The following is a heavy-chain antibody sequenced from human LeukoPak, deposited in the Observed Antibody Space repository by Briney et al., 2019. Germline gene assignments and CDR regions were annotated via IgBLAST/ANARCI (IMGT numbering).Heavy chain of an antibody. V-gene: IGHV1-2*06. CDR3: ASIAAAGTIRFDP. CDR2: INPISGGT. Sequence: ASVKVSCKASGYTFTGYYMHWVRQAPGQGLEWMGRINPISGGTNYAQKFQGRVTMTRDTSISTAYMELSRLRSDGTAVYYCASIAAAGTIRFDPWGQGTLVTVSS. D-gene: IGHD6-13*01. J-gene: IGHJ5*02. CDR1: GYTFTGYY.